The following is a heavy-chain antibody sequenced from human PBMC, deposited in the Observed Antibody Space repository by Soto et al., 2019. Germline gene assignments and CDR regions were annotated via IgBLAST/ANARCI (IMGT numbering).Heavy chain of an antibody. CDR2: ISGSGGST. Sequence: GGSLRLSCAASGFTFSSYAMSWVRQAPGKGLEWVSAISGSGGSTYYADSVKGRFTISRDNSKSTLYLQMNSLRAEDTAVYYCAKDLFLGDYVSPWYYYGMDVWGQGTTVTVSS. D-gene: IGHD4-17*01. CDR1: GFTFSSYA. CDR3: AKDLFLGDYVSPWYYYGMDV. J-gene: IGHJ6*02. V-gene: IGHV3-23*01.